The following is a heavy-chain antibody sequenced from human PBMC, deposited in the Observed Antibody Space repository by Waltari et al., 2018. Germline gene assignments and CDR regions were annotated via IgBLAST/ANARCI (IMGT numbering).Heavy chain of an antibody. CDR1: GFPFSRYW. V-gene: IGHV3-7*01. J-gene: IGHJ4*02. D-gene: IGHD2-2*01. CDR3: AKSRGFEY. CDR2: INYDGSQK. Sequence: EVQLVESGGGLVQPGGSVRLSCGASGFPFSRYWMSWVRQTPGKGLQWVANINYDGSQKYYVDSVKGRFTISRDNAKNSVYLQMNSLRVEDTAVYYCAKSRGFEYWGQGALITVSS.